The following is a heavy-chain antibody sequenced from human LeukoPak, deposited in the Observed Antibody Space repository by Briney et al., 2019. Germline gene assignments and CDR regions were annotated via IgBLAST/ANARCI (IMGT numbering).Heavy chain of an antibody. V-gene: IGHV3-74*01. CDR1: GFTFSSYW. Sequence: PGGSLRLSCAASGFTFSSYWMRWVRQAPGKGLVWVSRINSDGSSTSYADSVKGRFTISRDNAKNTLYLQMNSLRAEDTAVYYCARENPYYDFWSGYWFDPWGQGTLVTVSS. J-gene: IGHJ5*02. CDR2: INSDGSST. CDR3: ARENPYYDFWSGYWFDP. D-gene: IGHD3-3*01.